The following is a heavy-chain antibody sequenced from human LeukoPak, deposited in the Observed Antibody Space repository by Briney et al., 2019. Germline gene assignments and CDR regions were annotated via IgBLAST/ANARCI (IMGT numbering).Heavy chain of an antibody. CDR3: AMYSSGWTNFDY. CDR2: IIPIFGTA. V-gene: IGHV1-69*05. D-gene: IGHD6-19*01. J-gene: IGHJ4*02. Sequence: SVKLSCKASGGTFSSYAISWVRQAPGHGLEWMGGIIPIFGTANYAQKFQGRVTITTDESTSTAYMELSSLRSEDTAVYYCAMYSSGWTNFDYWGQGTLVTVSS. CDR1: GGTFSSYA.